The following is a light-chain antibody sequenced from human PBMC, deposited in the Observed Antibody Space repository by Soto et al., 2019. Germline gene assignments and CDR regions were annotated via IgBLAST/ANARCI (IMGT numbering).Light chain of an antibody. J-gene: IGKJ1*01. CDR1: QSVSSN. V-gene: IGKV3-15*01. CDR3: QQYNNWRPQT. CDR2: GAS. Sequence: EIVMTQSPATLSVSPGERATLSGRASQSVSSNLAWYQQKPGQAPRLLIYGASTRATGIPARFSGSGSGTEFTLTISSLQSEDFAVYYCQQYNNWRPQTFGQGTKVDIK.